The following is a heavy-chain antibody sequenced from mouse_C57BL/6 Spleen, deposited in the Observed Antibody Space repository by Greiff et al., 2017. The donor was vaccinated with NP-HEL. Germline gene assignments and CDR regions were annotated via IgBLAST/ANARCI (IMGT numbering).Heavy chain of an antibody. CDR2: IDPENGDT. V-gene: IGHV14-4*01. CDR3: TTGGFQELFDY. Sequence: VQLQQSGAELVRPGASVKLSCTASGFNIKDDYMHWVKQRPEQGLEWIGWIDPENGDTEYASKFQGKATITADTSSNTAYLQLSSLTSEDTAVYYCTTGGFQELFDYWGQGTTLTVSS. J-gene: IGHJ2*01. CDR1: GFNIKDDY.